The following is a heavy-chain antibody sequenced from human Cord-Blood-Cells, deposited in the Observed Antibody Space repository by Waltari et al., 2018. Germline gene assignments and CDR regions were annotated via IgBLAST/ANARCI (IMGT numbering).Heavy chain of an antibody. J-gene: IGHJ5*02. Sequence: EVQLVESGGGLVQPGGSLRLSCAASGFTFSSYWMHWVCQAPGRGLVWVSRINSDRRSTSYADSVKGRLTISRDNAKNTLYLQMNSLRAEDTAVYYCARERIAAAGTFDPWGQGTLVTVSS. CDR3: ARERIAAAGTFDP. CDR2: INSDRRST. CDR1: GFTFSSYW. D-gene: IGHD6-13*01. V-gene: IGHV3-74*01.